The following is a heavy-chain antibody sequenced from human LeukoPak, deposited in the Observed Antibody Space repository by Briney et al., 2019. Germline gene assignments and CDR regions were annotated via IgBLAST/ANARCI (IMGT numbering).Heavy chain of an antibody. CDR1: GGSFSGYY. D-gene: IGHD2-15*01. CDR3: ARGSSPRLPYCSGGSCYTPRRLYYYYYMDV. V-gene: IGHV4-34*01. CDR2: INHSGST. J-gene: IGHJ6*03. Sequence: SETLSLTCAVYGGSFSGYYWSWIRQPPGKGLEWIGEINHSGSTNYNPSLKSRVTISVDTSKNQFSLKLSSVTAADTAVYYCARGSSPRLPYCSGGSCYTPRRLYYYYYMDVWGKGTTVTVSS.